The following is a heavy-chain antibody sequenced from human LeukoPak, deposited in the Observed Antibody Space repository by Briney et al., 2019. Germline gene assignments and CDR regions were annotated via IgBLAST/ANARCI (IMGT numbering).Heavy chain of an antibody. Sequence: SETLSLTCTVSGGSISGYYWSWIRQPPGKGLEWIGYIYYTGSSNYNPSLKSRVTISVDTSKNQFSLKLTSVTAADTAVYYCARGGYYSYYYLDVWGKGTTVTVSS. CDR2: IYYTGSS. CDR1: GGSISGYY. CDR3: ARGGYYSYYYLDV. V-gene: IGHV4-59*01. J-gene: IGHJ6*03.